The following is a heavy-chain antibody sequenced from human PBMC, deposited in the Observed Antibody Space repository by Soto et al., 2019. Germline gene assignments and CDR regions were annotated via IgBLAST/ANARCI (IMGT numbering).Heavy chain of an antibody. J-gene: IGHJ4*02. CDR1: GFAFSNYA. V-gene: IGHV3-23*01. D-gene: IGHD3-10*01. Sequence: EVQLLESAGGLEQPGGSLRLSCAASGFAFSNYAMSWVRQAPGKGLEWVSTFTRSGNAYYADSAKGRFTIARGNSKNTLYLKMGSLRAEDTAVYCCARECAPGRPPYDCWGRGSLVTVYS. CDR3: ARECAPGRPPYDC. CDR2: FTRSGNA.